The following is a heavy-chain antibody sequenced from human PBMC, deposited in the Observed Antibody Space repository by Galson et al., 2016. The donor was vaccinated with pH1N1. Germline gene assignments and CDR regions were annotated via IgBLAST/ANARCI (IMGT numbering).Heavy chain of an antibody. CDR2: IWYDGSKK. V-gene: IGHV3-33*01. Sequence: SLRLSCAASGFTFSSYGMHWVRQAPGKGLEWVAVIWYDGSKKFHGDSVKGRFTSSRDNSKNMLYLEMDSLRAEDTAVYYCARNIEKYYDSHGYYGNYYYSGMDLWGQGTTVTVSS. D-gene: IGHD3-22*01. CDR3: ARNIEKYYDSHGYYGNYYYSGMDL. CDR1: GFTFSSYG. J-gene: IGHJ6*02.